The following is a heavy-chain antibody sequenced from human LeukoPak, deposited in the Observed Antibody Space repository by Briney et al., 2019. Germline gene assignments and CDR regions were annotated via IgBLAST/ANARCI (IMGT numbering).Heavy chain of an antibody. CDR1: GYTFTGYY. V-gene: IGHV1-2*02. D-gene: IGHD3-22*01. Sequence: GASVKVSCKASGYTFTGYYMHWVRQAPGQGLEWMGWINPNSGGTNYAQKFQGRVTMTRDTSISTAYMELNSLRAEDTAVYYCASYDSSGYPLSFDYWGQGTLVTVSS. J-gene: IGHJ4*02. CDR3: ASYDSSGYPLSFDY. CDR2: INPNSGGT.